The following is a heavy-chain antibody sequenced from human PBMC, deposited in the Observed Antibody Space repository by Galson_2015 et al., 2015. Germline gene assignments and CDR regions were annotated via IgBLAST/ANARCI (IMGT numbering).Heavy chain of an antibody. CDR1: GFTFSSYG. D-gene: IGHD2-2*03. CDR2: IWYDGSNK. J-gene: IGHJ4*02. V-gene: IGHV3-33*01. Sequence: SLRLSCAASGFTFSSYGMHWVRQDPGKGLEWVAVIWYDGSNKYYADSVKGRFTISRDNSKNTLYLQMNSLRAEDTAVYYCARDLVDIVVVPAARGPGYWGQGTLVTVSS. CDR3: ARDLVDIVVVPAARGPGY.